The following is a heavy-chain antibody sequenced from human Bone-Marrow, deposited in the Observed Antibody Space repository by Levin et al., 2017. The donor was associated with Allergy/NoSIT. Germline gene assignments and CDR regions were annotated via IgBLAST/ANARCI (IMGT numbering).Heavy chain of an antibody. Sequence: GESLKISCAASGFTFSSYWMSWVRQAPGKGLEWVANIKQDGSEKYYVDSVKGRFTISRDNAKNSLYLQMNSLRAEDTAVYYCAEVSGYEFAFFNYWGQGTLVTVSS. J-gene: IGHJ4*02. CDR1: GFTFSSYW. D-gene: IGHD5-12*01. CDR3: AEVSGYEFAFFNY. V-gene: IGHV3-7*01. CDR2: IKQDGSEK.